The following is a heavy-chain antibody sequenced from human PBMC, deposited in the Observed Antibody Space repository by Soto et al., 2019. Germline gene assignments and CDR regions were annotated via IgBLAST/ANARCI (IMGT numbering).Heavy chain of an antibody. Sequence: GRSLIVSWRAFGCTFGGLGVRWVLQAPGKGLEWVAVIWYDGSNKHYADPVKGRFTISRDNSKNTLSLQMNSLRAEDTAIYYCAGDIDWHGNSSGSANWGQGTLVTGSS. D-gene: IGHD3-9*01. CDR3: AGDIDWHGNSSGSAN. CDR1: GCTFGGLG. CDR2: IWYDGSNK. J-gene: IGHJ4*02. V-gene: IGHV3-33*01.